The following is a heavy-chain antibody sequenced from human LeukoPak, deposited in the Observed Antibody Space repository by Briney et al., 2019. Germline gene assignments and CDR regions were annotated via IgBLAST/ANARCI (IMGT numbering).Heavy chain of an antibody. CDR1: GFTFSSYA. CDR2: IYSGGST. J-gene: IGHJ4*02. V-gene: IGHV3-66*01. Sequence: SGGSLRLSCAASGFTFSSYAMSWVRQAPGKGLEWVSVIYSGGSTYYADSVKGRFTISRDNSKNTLYLQMNSLRAEDTAVYYCARSIQVWRDGFDYWGQGTLVTVSS. CDR3: ARSIQVWRDGFDY. D-gene: IGHD5-18*01.